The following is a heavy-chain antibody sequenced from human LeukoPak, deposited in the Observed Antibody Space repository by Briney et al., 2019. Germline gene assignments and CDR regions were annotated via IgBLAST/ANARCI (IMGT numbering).Heavy chain of an antibody. CDR3: ARQGLRLGESAFDY. Sequence: PSETLSLTCTVSGGSISNYYWSWFRQPPGKGLEWIAYIHDSGRTNSSPSLKSRVTISVDRSKNQFSLKLSSVTAADTAVYYCARQGLRLGESAFDYWGQGTLVTVSS. J-gene: IGHJ4*02. CDR1: GGSISNYY. V-gene: IGHV4-59*08. D-gene: IGHD3-16*01. CDR2: IHDSGRT.